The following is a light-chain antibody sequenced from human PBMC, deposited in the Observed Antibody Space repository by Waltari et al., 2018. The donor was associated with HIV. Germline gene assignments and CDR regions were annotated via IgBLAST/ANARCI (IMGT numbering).Light chain of an antibody. J-gene: IGLJ3*02. CDR1: SSNIGPNS. Sequence: QSVLTPPPSASGTPGQRVTPPCSGTSSNIGPNSVSLCQQLPGTTPKLLIYRRNQRPSGVPDRFSGSKSGTSGSLAISGLRSEDEADYYCAAWDDSLRGWVFGGGTKLTVL. CDR2: RRN. CDR3: AAWDDSLRGWV. V-gene: IGLV1-47*01.